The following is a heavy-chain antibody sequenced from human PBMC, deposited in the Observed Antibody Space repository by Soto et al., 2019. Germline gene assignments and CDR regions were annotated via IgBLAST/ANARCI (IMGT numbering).Heavy chain of an antibody. J-gene: IGHJ6*02. CDR3: AEYCWFSYSYYDYYGMDV. CDR1: GFTFSSYA. Sequence: GGSLRLSCAASGFTFSSYAMSWVRQAPGKGLEWVSAISGSGGSTYYADSVKGRFTISRDNSKNTLYLHMNSLRAEDTAAYYCAEYCWFSYSYYDYYGMDVWGQGTTVTVSS. CDR2: ISGSGGST. D-gene: IGHD3-10*01. V-gene: IGHV3-23*01.